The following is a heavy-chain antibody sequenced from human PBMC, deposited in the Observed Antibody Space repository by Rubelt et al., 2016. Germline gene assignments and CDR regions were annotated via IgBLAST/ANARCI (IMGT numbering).Heavy chain of an antibody. CDR1: GYIFINFL. V-gene: IGHV5-51*01. Sequence: VQLVQSGTEVKKPGESLKISCKNSGYIFINFLIGWVRQMPGGGLEWLGTLYPGDSDIRYSQSFQRRAYLLADKSINTAYLQGISLEASDTAIDDCVRGREYTSSAGFGYWGQGTPVTVSS. CDR2: LYPGDSDI. D-gene: IGHD6-6*01. CDR3: VRGREYTSSAGFGY. J-gene: IGHJ4*02.